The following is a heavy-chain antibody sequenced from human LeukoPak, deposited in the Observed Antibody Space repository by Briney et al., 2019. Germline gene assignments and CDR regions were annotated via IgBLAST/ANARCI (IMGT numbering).Heavy chain of an antibody. CDR3: ARGRITMVRGVNIGYYFDY. V-gene: IGHV4-34*01. J-gene: IGHJ4*02. CDR2: INHSGST. D-gene: IGHD3-10*01. CDR1: GGSFSGYY. Sequence: SETLSHTCAVYGGSFSGYYWSWIRQPPGKGLEWIGEINHSGSTNYNPSLKSRVTISVDTSKNQFSLKLSSVTAADTAVYYCARGRITMVRGVNIGYYFDYWGQGTLVTVSS.